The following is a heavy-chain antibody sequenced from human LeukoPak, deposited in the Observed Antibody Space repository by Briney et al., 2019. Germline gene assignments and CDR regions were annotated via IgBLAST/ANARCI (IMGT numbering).Heavy chain of an antibody. D-gene: IGHD3-22*01. J-gene: IGHJ6*03. V-gene: IGHV1-18*01. CDR1: GYTFTSYG. Sequence: ASVKVSCEASGYTFTSYGISWVRQAPGQGLEWMGWISAYNGNTNYAQKLQGRVTMTTDTSTSTAYMELRSLRSDDTAVYYCARLPYYYDSSGYPQNGYYYYMDVWGKGTTVTVSS. CDR2: ISAYNGNT. CDR3: ARLPYYYDSSGYPQNGYYYYMDV.